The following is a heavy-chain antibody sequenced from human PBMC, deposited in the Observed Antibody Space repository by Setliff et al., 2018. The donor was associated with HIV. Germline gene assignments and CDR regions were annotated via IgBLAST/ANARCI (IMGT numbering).Heavy chain of an antibody. J-gene: IGHJ3*01. V-gene: IGHV3-48*01. CDR3: ARREYNYVPRAFDL. CDR1: GFSFSSYS. D-gene: IGHD3-16*01. CDR2: IYTGSNTI. Sequence: SLKISCVGSGFSFSSYSMSWVRRAPGKGLEWIAYIYTGSNTIFYGDSAEGRFTISRDNVKNSVYLQMNSLRVEDTAVYYCARREYNYVPRAFDLWGRGTVVTVSS.